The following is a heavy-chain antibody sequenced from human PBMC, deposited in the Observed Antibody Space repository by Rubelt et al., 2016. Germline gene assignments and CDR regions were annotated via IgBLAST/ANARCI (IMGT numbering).Heavy chain of an antibody. J-gene: IGHJ4*02. D-gene: IGHD5-18*01. Sequence: EVQLVESGGGLVQPGGSLRLSCAASGFSFTSYWMAWVRQAPGKGLEWVATIKPDGSEEYYVCSVKGRFTLSSANGKSSLILQMSRLRAEDTAVYDCARDRLGYSYGGHWGQGTLVTVSS. CDR1: GFSFTSYW. CDR2: IKPDGSEE. CDR3: ARDRLGYSYGGH. V-gene: IGHV3-7*04.